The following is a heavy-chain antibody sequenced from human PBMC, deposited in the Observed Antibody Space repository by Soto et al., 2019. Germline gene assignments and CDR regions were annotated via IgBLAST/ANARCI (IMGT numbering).Heavy chain of an antibody. Sequence: SETLSLTCTVSGGSISSYYWSWIRQPPGKGLEWIGYIYYSGSTNYNPSLKSRVTMSVDTSKNQFSLNLSSMTAADTAVYYCARHASDSSGYLYYFDYWGQGTLVTVSS. CDR1: GGSISSYY. V-gene: IGHV4-59*08. CDR3: ARHASDSSGYLYYFDY. CDR2: IYYSGST. D-gene: IGHD3-22*01. J-gene: IGHJ4*02.